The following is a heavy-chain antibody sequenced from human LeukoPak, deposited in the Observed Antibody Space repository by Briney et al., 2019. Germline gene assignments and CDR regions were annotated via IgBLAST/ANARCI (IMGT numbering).Heavy chain of an antibody. D-gene: IGHD4-4*01. CDR3: AGDRNPNAFDI. V-gene: IGHV4-4*07. J-gene: IGHJ3*02. CDR2: IYTSGST. Sequence: SETLSLTCTVSGGSINSYSWSWIRQPAGRGLEWIGRIYTSGSTNYNPSLRSRVTVSVDTSKNQLSLNLSSVTAADTAVYYCAGDRNPNAFDIWGQGTVVTVSS. CDR1: GGSINSYS.